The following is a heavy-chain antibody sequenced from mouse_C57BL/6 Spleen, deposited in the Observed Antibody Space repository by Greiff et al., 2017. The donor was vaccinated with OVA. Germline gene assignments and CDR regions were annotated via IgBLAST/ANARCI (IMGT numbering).Heavy chain of an antibody. J-gene: IGHJ3*01. CDR1: GYTFTSYW. Sequence: VQLQQSGTVLARPGASVKMSCKTSGYTFTSYWMHWVKQRPGQGLAWIGAIYPGNSDTSYNQKFKGKAKLTAVTSASTAYMALSSLTNEDSAVYYCTRNYYGSSYGAWFAYWGQGTLVTVSA. CDR2: IYPGNSDT. V-gene: IGHV1-5*01. D-gene: IGHD1-1*01. CDR3: TRNYYGSSYGAWFAY.